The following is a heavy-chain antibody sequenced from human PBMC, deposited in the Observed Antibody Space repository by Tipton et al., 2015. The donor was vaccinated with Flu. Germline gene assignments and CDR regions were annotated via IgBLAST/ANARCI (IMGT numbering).Heavy chain of an antibody. CDR3: VRATNAWPQYYDSSGGQTWFDH. V-gene: IGHV4-59*11. J-gene: IGHJ5*02. CDR1: SDSTTSHY. Sequence: GLVKPSETLSLSRTVSSDSTTSHYWTWIRQSPGRRLEWPGYILRSGDSQYNPSLSGRLSMSIDTSRNQFSLRLKSVTAADTAMYYCVRATNAWPQYYDSSGGQTWFDHWGRGALVTVSS. CDR2: ILRSGDS. D-gene: IGHD5-24*01.